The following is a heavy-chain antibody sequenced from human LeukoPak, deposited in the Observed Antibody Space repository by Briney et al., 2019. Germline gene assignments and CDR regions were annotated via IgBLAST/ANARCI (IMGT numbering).Heavy chain of an antibody. V-gene: IGHV1-46*01. D-gene: IGHD3-16*01. CDR3: AGAVGVITHIDY. CDR1: GYTFTSYY. CDR2: INPSGGST. Sequence: ASVKVSCKASGYTFTSYYMHWVRQAPGQGLEWMGIINPSGGSTSYAQKFQGRVTMTRDMSTSTVYMELSSLRSEDTAVYYSAGAVGVITHIDYWGQGTLVTVSS. J-gene: IGHJ4*02.